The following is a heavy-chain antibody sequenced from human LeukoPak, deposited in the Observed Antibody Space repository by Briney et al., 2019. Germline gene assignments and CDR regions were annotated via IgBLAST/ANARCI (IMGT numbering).Heavy chain of an antibody. CDR3: ARDNQYSGSFLPYN. D-gene: IGHD1-26*01. V-gene: IGHV1-2*02. CDR1: GYTFTSYY. J-gene: IGHJ4*02. Sequence: ASVKVSCKASGYTFTSYYMHWVRQAPGQGLEWMGWINPNSGGTNYAQKFQGRVTMTRDTSISTAYMELSRLRSDDTAVYYCARDNQYSGSFLPYNWGQGTLVTVSS. CDR2: INPNSGGT.